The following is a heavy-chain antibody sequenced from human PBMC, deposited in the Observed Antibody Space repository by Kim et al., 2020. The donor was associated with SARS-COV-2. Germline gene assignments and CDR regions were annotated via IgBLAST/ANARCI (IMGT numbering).Heavy chain of an antibody. CDR2: ISYDGSNK. CDR1: GFTFSSYA. CDR3: ARDLGPLPYSSSPDY. D-gene: IGHD6-13*01. J-gene: IGHJ4*02. Sequence: GWSLRLSCAASGFTFSSYAMHWVRQAPGKGLEWVAVISYDGSNKYYADSVKGRFTISRDNSKNTLYLQMNSLRAEDTAVYYCARDLGPLPYSSSPDYWGQGTLVTVSS. V-gene: IGHV3-30*04.